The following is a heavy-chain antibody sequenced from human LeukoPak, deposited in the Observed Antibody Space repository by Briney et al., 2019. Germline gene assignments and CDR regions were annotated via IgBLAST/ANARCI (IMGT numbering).Heavy chain of an antibody. Sequence: ASVKVSCEVSGYTLTELSMHWVRQAPGKGLEWMGGFDPEDGETIYAQKFQGRVTMTEDTSTDTAYMELSSLRSEDTAVYYCATDQEYSGYDWVYWGQGTLVTVSS. J-gene: IGHJ4*02. CDR1: GYTLTELS. CDR2: FDPEDGET. V-gene: IGHV1-24*01. D-gene: IGHD5-12*01. CDR3: ATDQEYSGYDWVY.